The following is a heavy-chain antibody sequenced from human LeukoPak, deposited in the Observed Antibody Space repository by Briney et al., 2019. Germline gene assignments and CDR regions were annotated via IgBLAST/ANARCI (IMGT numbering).Heavy chain of an antibody. D-gene: IGHD3-22*01. CDR3: ARGYDSSGYNWFDP. CDR2: ISSSGSTI. CDR1: GFTFSDYY. V-gene: IGHV3-11*01. J-gene: IGHJ5*02. Sequence: GGSLRLSCAASGFTFSDYYMTWIRQAPGKGQEWVSYISSSGSTIYYADSVKGRFTISRDNAKNSLYLQMNSLGAEDTAVYYCARGYDSSGYNWFDPWGQGTLVTVSS.